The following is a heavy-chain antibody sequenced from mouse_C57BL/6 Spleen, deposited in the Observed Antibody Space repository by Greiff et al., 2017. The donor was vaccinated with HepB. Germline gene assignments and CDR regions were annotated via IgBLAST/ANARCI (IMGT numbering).Heavy chain of an antibody. D-gene: IGHD1-1*01. Sequence: EVKLMESGGGLVQPGGSLKLSCAASGFTFSDYYMYWVRQTPEKRLEWVAYISNGGGSTYYPDTVKGRFTISRDNAKNTLYLQMSRLKSEDTAMYYCARRGLLYYAMDYWGQGTSVTVSS. CDR1: GFTFSDYY. V-gene: IGHV5-12*01. CDR3: ARRGLLYYAMDY. CDR2: ISNGGGST. J-gene: IGHJ4*01.